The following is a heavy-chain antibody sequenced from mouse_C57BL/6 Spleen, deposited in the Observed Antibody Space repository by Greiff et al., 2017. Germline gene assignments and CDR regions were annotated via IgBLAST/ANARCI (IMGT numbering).Heavy chain of an antibody. J-gene: IGHJ3*01. V-gene: IGHV1-15*01. CDR2: IEPETGGT. CDR3: TNYGSSYAWFAY. Sequence: QVQLQQSGAELVRPGASVTLSCKASGYTFTDYEMHWVKQTPVHGLEWIGAIEPETGGTAYNQKFKGKAILTADKSSSTAYMELRSLTSEDSAVYYCTNYGSSYAWFAYWGQGTLVTVSA. D-gene: IGHD1-1*01. CDR1: GYTFTDYE.